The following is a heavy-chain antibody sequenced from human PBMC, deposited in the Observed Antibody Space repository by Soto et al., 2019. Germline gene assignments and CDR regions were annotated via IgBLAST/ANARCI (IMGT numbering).Heavy chain of an antibody. CDR3: ARARAGGYCRSTSCYAFDY. CDR1: GGSVSSGSYY. CDR2: IYYSGST. V-gene: IGHV4-61*03. D-gene: IGHD2-2*01. Sequence: QVQVQESGPGLVKPSETLSLTCTVSGGSVSSGSYYWSWIRQPPGKGLEWIGYIYYSGSTNYNPYLKSRVTISVDTSKNHFSLRLSSVTAADTAVYYCARARAGGYCRSTSCYAFDYWGQGTLVTVSS. J-gene: IGHJ4*02.